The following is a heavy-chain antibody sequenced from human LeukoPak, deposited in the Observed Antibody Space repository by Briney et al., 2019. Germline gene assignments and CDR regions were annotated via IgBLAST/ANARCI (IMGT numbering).Heavy chain of an antibody. V-gene: IGHV3-30*18. CDR2: ISHDGTNK. CDR1: GFTFSSYG. D-gene: IGHD3-22*01. CDR3: AKVNYYESSGYYDY. Sequence: GGSLRLSCAASGFTFSSYGMRWVRQAPGKGLEWVAVISHDGTNKYYVDSVKGRFTISRDNSKNTLYLQMNSPRAEDTAVYYCAKVNYYESSGYYDYWGQGTLVTVSS. J-gene: IGHJ4*02.